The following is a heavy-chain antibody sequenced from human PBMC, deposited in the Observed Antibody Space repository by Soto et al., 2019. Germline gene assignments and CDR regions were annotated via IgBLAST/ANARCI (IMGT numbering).Heavy chain of an antibody. CDR2: IWTSGST. Sequence: EVQLVESGGGLIQPGGSLRLSCEASGFTFSSNDMNWVRQAPGKGLEWVSLIWTSGSTAYADSVKGRFTISRDHSKSALYLHMSSLRAEETAVYYCATRPLLRGAPWGQGTMVTVSS. D-gene: IGHD3-16*01. CDR3: ATRPLLRGAP. V-gene: IGHV3-53*01. CDR1: GFTFSSND. J-gene: IGHJ3*01.